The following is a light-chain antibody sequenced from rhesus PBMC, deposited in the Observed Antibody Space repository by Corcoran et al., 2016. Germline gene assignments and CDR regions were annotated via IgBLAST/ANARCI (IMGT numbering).Light chain of an antibody. J-gene: IGKJ1*01. Sequence: DIQMTQSPSSVSASVGDRVTITCRASQDISSYLAWYQQKPGRAPKLLIFYATTFQIGVPSRFSGSGSGTEFTLTISSLQPEDFATYYCQQYNSLPRTFGQGTKVEIK. CDR2: YAT. V-gene: IGKV1-25*01. CDR3: QQYNSLPRT. CDR1: QDISSY.